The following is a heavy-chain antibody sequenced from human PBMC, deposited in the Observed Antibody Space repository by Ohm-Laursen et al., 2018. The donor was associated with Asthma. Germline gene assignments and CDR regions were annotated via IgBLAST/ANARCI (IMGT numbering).Heavy chain of an antibody. Sequence: SLRLSCTASGFTFSDYALTWVRQAPGKGLEWVAVIWYDGSNKYYADPVKGRFTISRDNSKITVYVQMNSLRAEDTVVYYCAKEKGGSCDYWGQGTLVTVSS. D-gene: IGHD2-15*01. V-gene: IGHV3-30*18. J-gene: IGHJ4*02. CDR2: IWYDGSNK. CDR1: GFTFSDYA. CDR3: AKEKGGSCDY.